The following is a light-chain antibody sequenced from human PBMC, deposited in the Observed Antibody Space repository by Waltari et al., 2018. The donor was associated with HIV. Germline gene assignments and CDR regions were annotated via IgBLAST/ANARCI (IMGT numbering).Light chain of an antibody. V-gene: IGKV3-11*01. CDR3: QQRSNWPRT. CDR2: DGS. Sequence: EIVLTQSPATLSLSPGERATLSCRASQSVSSYLAWYQQKPGQAPRLLIYDGSNRATGIPARFSGSGSGTDFTLTISSLEPEDFVVYYCQQRSNWPRTFGQGTRLEIK. J-gene: IGKJ5*01. CDR1: QSVSSY.